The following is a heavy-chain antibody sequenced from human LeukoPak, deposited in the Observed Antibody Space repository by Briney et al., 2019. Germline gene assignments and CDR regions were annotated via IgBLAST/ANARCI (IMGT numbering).Heavy chain of an antibody. V-gene: IGHV4-39*07. CDR3: AREGTTVTGRWYFDL. CDR2: IHYSGST. CDR1: GGSISSSSYY. Sequence: PSETLSLTCTVSGGSISSSSYYWGWIRQPPGKGLEWIGSIHYSGSTNYNPSLKSRVTISVDTSKNQFSLKLSSVTAADTAVYYCAREGTTVTGRWYFDLWGRGTLVTVSS. D-gene: IGHD4-17*01. J-gene: IGHJ2*01.